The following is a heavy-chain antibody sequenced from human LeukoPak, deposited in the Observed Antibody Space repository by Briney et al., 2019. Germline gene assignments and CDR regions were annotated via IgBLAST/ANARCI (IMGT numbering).Heavy chain of an antibody. J-gene: IGHJ4*02. CDR2: IYPGDSDT. Sequence: GESLKISCKGSGYSFTSYWIGWVRQMPGKGLEWMGIIYPGDSDTRYSPSFQGQVTISADKSISTAYLQWSSLKASDTAMYYCARVITMVRGVITHLGYWGQGTLVTVSS. CDR1: GYSFTSYW. V-gene: IGHV5-51*01. D-gene: IGHD3-10*01. CDR3: ARVITMVRGVITHLGY.